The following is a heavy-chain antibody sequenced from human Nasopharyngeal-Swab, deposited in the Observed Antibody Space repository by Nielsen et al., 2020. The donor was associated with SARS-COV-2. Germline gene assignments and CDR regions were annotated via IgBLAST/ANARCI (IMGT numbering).Heavy chain of an antibody. J-gene: IGHJ4*02. CDR3: ASATSWGY. V-gene: IGHV3-53*01. D-gene: IGHD3-16*01. Sequence: VRQMPGKGPEWLLVIYSGGNTSYADAMKGRFTASRDNTKNTMYLQMNSPRAEGTAIYYCASATSWGYWGQGALVTVSS. CDR2: IYSGGNT.